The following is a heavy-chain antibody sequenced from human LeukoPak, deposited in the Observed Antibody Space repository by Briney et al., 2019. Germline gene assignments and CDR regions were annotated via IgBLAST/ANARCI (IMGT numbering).Heavy chain of an antibody. D-gene: IGHD2-21*02. J-gene: IGHJ3*02. V-gene: IGHV1-69*05. Sequence: ASVKVSCKASGGTFSSYAISWVRQAPGQGLGWMGGIIPIFGTANYAQKFQGRVTITTDESTSTAYMELSSLRSEDTAVYYCAREGVVVTAIRAFDIWGQGTMVTVSS. CDR1: GGTFSSYA. CDR2: IIPIFGTA. CDR3: AREGVVVTAIRAFDI.